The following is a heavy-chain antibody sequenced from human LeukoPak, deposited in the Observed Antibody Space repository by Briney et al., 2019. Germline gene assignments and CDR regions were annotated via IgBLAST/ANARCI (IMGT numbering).Heavy chain of an antibody. V-gene: IGHV4-39*07. CDR1: GGSISSSSYY. CDR2: IYYSGST. J-gene: IGHJ4*02. CDR3: ASGLRYFDWLLHNSFDY. D-gene: IGHD3-9*01. Sequence: PSETLSLTCTVSGGSISSSSYYWGWLRQPPGKGLEWIGSIYYSGSTYYNPSLKSRVTISVDTSKNQFSLKLSSVTAADTAVYYCASGLRYFDWLLHNSFDYWGQGTLVTVSS.